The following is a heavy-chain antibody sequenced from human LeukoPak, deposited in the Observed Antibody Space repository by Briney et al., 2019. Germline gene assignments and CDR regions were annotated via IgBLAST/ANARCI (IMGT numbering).Heavy chain of an antibody. D-gene: IGHD2/OR15-2a*01. CDR1: GGSISSYY. CDR3: ARGGTTRNGFDI. J-gene: IGHJ3*02. V-gene: IGHV4-59*08. Sequence: PSETLSLTCAVSGGSISSYYWSWIRQPPGKGLEWIGYIYYSGSTNYNPSLKSRVTISVDTSKNQFSLKLSSVTAADTAVYYCARGGTTRNGFDIWGQGTMVTVSS. CDR2: IYYSGST.